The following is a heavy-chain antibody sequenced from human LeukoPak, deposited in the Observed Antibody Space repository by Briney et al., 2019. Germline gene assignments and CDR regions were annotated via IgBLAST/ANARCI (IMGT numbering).Heavy chain of an antibody. CDR3: ASGDCSSTSCRFDY. Sequence: SETLSLTCAVYGGSFSGYYWSWIRQPPGKGLEWLGEINHSGSTNYNPSLKSRVTISVDTSKNQFSLKLSSVTAADTAVYYCASGDCSSTSCRFDYWGQGTLVTVSS. D-gene: IGHD2-2*01. V-gene: IGHV4-34*01. CDR2: INHSGST. CDR1: GGSFSGYY. J-gene: IGHJ4*02.